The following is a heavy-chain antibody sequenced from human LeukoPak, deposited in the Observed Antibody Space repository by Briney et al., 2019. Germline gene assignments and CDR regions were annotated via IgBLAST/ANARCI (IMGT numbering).Heavy chain of an antibody. CDR3: TTDSYGY. CDR2: IRNKANNYAT. CDR1: GFTFSVSA. V-gene: IGHV3-73*01. Sequence: GGSLRLSCAASGFTFSVSAMYWVRQASGKGLEWVGRIRNKANNYATAYAASLKGRFTISRDDSKNTAYLQMNSLETEDTAMYYCTTDSYGYWGQGTLVTVSS. D-gene: IGHD5-18*01. J-gene: IGHJ4*02.